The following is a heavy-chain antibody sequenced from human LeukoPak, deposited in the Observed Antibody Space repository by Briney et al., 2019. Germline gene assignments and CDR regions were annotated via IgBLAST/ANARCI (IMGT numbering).Heavy chain of an antibody. D-gene: IGHD6-19*01. J-gene: IGHJ4*02. CDR3: VKNNGWFHLAQ. CDR2: IKTDGSET. Sequence: GGSLRLSCAASGFNFRDHWMDWVRQAPGKGLEWVGHIKTDGSETYYLDSLRGRFSISRDNTNNALYLQMNSLRVEDTAVYYCVKNNGWFHLAQWGQGTLVTVSS. V-gene: IGHV3-7*03. CDR1: GFNFRDHW.